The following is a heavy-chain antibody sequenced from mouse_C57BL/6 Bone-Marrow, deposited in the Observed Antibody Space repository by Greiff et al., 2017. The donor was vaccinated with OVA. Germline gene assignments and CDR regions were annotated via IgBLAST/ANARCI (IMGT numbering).Heavy chain of an antibody. J-gene: IGHJ3*01. CDR3: ARQGLTAWFAY. CDR1: LFPFSYYY. CDR2: LSNGGGST. V-gene: IGHV5-12*01. Sequence: EVKVVESGGGLFPPFGSLPLSCASSLFPFSYYYLYFFLQTPENRLAWVAYLSNGGGSTYYPDTVKGRFTISRDNAKNTLYLQMSRLKSEDTAMYYCARQGLTAWFAYWGQGTLVTVSA. D-gene: IGHD4-1*01.